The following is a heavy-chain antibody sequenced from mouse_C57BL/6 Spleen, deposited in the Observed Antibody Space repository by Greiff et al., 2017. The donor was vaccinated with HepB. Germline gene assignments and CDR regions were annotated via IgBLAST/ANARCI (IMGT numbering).Heavy chain of an antibody. V-gene: IGHV10-1*01. CDR2: IRSKSNNYAT. Sequence: EVKLMESGGGLVQPKGSLKLSCAASGFSFNTYAMNWVRQAPGKGLEWVARIRSKSNNYATYYADSVKDRFTISRDDSESMLYLQMNNLKTEDTAMYYCVRQGLLRRGYAMDYWGQGTSVTVSS. CDR1: GFSFNTYA. J-gene: IGHJ4*01. D-gene: IGHD2-3*01. CDR3: VRQGLLRRGYAMDY.